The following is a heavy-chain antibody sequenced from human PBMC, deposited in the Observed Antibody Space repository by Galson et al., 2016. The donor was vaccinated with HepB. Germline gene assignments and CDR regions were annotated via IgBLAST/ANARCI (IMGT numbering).Heavy chain of an antibody. D-gene: IGHD4-17*01. CDR1: GFTFNIYA. CDR2: IAGSGAPT. V-gene: IGHV3-23*01. Sequence: SLRLSCAASGFTFNIYAMSWVRQAPGKGLEWVAAIAGSGAPTNYADSVKGRFTISRDNSKNTLYLQMNSLRAEDTAVYYCAKGLYGDYSYFDDWGQGTLVTGAS. J-gene: IGHJ4*02. CDR3: AKGLYGDYSYFDD.